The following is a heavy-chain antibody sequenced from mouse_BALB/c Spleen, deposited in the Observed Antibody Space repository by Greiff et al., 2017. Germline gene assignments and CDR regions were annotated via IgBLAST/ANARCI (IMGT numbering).Heavy chain of an antibody. Sequence: EVKLVESGPSLVKPSQTLSLTCSVTGDSITSGYWNWIRKFPGNKLEYMGYISYSGSTYYNPSLKSRISITRDTSKNQYYLQLNSVTTEDTATYYCASHYYGSRSYAMDYWGQGTSVTVSS. CDR1: GDSITSGY. D-gene: IGHD1-1*01. J-gene: IGHJ4*01. CDR2: ISYSGST. CDR3: ASHYYGSRSYAMDY. V-gene: IGHV3-8*02.